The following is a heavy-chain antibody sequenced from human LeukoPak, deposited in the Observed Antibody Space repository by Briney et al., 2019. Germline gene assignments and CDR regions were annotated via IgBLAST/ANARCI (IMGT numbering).Heavy chain of an antibody. D-gene: IGHD3-9*01. CDR3: ARPYYDILTGYNWFDP. V-gene: IGHV4-59*08. CDR1: GGSISSYY. J-gene: IGHJ5*02. Sequence: SETLSLTCTVSGGSISSYYWSWIRQPPGKGLEWIGYIYYSGSTNYNPSLKSRVTISVDTSKNQFSLKLSSVTAADTAVYYCARPYYDILTGYNWFDPWGQGTLVTVSS. CDR2: IYYSGST.